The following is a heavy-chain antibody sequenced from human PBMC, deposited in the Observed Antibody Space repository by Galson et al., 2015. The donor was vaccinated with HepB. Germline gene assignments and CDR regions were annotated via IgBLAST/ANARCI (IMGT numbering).Heavy chain of an antibody. CDR2: INTDGKTT. D-gene: IGHD1-26*01. J-gene: IGHJ4*02. CDR3: ARVIMGTTAYDY. V-gene: IGHV3-74*01. CDR1: GFTFSSHW. Sequence: SLRLSCAASGFTFSSHWMHWVRQAPGKGLVWVSRINTDGKTTNYADSVKGRLTISRDNAKNTVYLQMNSLRAEDTAVYYCARVIMGTTAYDYWGQGTLVTVSS.